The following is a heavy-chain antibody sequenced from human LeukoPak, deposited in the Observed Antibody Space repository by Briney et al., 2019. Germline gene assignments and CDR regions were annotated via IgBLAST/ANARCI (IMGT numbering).Heavy chain of an antibody. J-gene: IGHJ4*02. Sequence: SETLSLTCAVYGGSFSGYYWSWIRQPPGKGLEWIGEINHSGSTNYNPSLKGRVTISVDTSKNQFSLKLSSVTAADTAVYYCARSVVVTAPFDYWGQGTLVTVSS. CDR2: INHSGST. CDR3: ARSVVVTAPFDY. CDR1: GGSFSGYY. D-gene: IGHD2-21*02. V-gene: IGHV4-34*01.